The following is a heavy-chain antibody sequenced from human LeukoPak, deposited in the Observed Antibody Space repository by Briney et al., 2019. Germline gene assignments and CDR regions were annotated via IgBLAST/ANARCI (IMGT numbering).Heavy chain of an antibody. D-gene: IGHD3-10*01. CDR1: GYTFTGYY. J-gene: IGHJ6*02. V-gene: IGHV1-2*02. CDR3: ARDRVVRGVIKTHYYYYGMDV. CDR2: INPNSGGT. Sequence: GASVKVSCKASGYTFTGYYMHWVRQAPGQGLEWMGWINPNSGGTNYAQKFQGRVTMTRDTSISTAYMELSRLRSDDTAVYYCARDRVVRGVIKTHYYYYGMDVWGQGTTVTVSS.